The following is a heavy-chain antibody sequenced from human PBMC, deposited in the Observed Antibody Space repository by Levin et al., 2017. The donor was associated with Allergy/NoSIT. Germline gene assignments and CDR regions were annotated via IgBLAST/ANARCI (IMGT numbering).Heavy chain of an antibody. V-gene: IGHV3-30-3*01. Sequence: GGSLRLSCAASGFTFSSYAMHWVRQAPGKGLEWVAVISYDGSNKYYADSVKGRFTISRDNSKNTLYLQMNSLRAEDTAVYYCARVRKDGSGSYYKVLDWFDPWGQGTLVTVSS. CDR3: ARVRKDGSGSYYKVLDWFDP. CDR2: ISYDGSNK. J-gene: IGHJ5*02. CDR1: GFTFSSYA. D-gene: IGHD3-10*01.